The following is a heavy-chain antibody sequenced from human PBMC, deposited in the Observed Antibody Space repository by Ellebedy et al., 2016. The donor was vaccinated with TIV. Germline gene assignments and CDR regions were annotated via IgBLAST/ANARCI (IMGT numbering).Heavy chain of an antibody. J-gene: IGHJ4*02. CDR2: ITGSGDRT. CDR3: AKDSGKYGWNSEY. CDR1: GFTFDNFA. Sequence: GESLKISCATSGFTFDNFAMRWLRQAPGKGLEWVSAITGSGDRTFYADSVKGRFTVSSDTSKNTLYLQMNSLRAEDTAIYYCAKDSGKYGWNSEYWGQGTQVTVSS. D-gene: IGHD3-10*01. V-gene: IGHV3-23*01.